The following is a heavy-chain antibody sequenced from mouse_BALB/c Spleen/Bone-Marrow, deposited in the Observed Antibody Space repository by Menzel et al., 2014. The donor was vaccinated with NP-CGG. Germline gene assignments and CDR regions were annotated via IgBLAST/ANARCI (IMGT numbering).Heavy chain of an antibody. V-gene: IGHV1-69*02. Sequence: QVQLQQSGTDLVRPGASVKPSCKASGYTFTSYWINWVKQRPGQGLEWIGNIYPSDSYTNYNQKFKDKATLTVDKSSSTAYMHLSSPTSEDSAVYYCTRGDGGFAYWGQGTLVTVSA. CDR3: TRGDGGFAY. D-gene: IGHD1-1*02. J-gene: IGHJ3*01. CDR1: GYTFTSYW. CDR2: IYPSDSYT.